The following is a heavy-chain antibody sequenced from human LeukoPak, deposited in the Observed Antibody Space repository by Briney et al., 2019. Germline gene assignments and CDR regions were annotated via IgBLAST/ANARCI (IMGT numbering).Heavy chain of an antibody. V-gene: IGHV3-30*18. CDR3: AKEGSHGDYFKIDY. J-gene: IGHJ4*02. CDR1: GFTFSSYG. CDR2: ISYDGSNK. D-gene: IGHD4-17*01. Sequence: PGGSLRLSCAASGFTFSSYGMRWVRQAPGKGLEWVAVISYDGSNKYYADSVKGRFTISRDNSKNTLYLQVNSLRAEDTAVYYCAKEGSHGDYFKIDYWGQGTLVTVSS.